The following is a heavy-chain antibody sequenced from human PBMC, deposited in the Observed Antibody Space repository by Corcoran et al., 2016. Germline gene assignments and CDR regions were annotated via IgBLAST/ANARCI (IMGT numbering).Heavy chain of an antibody. CDR3: ARGMVVAATVYYYGMDV. CDR1: GGTFSSYA. CDR2: IIPIFGTA. V-gene: IGHV1-69*01. D-gene: IGHD2-15*01. J-gene: IGHJ6*02. Sequence: QVQLVQSGAEVKKPGSSVKVSCKASGGTFSSYAISWVRQAPGQGLEWMGGIIPIFGTANYAQKFQGRVTITADESTSTAYMELSSLRSEDTAVYYCARGMVVAATVYYYGMDVWGQGTTVTVSS.